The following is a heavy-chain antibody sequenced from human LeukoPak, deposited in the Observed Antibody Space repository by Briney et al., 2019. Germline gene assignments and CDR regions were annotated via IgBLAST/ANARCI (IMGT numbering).Heavy chain of an antibody. D-gene: IGHD3-10*01. CDR1: GGSISSYY. V-gene: IGHV4-59*01. CDR3: ARPEGSGSYGT. Sequence: SETLSLTCTVSGGSISSYYWSWIRQPPGKGLEWIGYIYYSGSTNYNPSLKSRVTISVDTSKNQFFLKLSSVTAADTAVYYCARPEGSGSYGTWGQGTLVTVSS. J-gene: IGHJ5*02. CDR2: IYYSGST.